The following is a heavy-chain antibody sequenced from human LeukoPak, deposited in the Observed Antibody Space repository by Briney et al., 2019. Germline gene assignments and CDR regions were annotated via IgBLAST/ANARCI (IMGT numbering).Heavy chain of an antibody. CDR2: IIPIFGTA. V-gene: IGHV1-69*05. D-gene: IGHD6-13*01. CDR3: ATGSRNAFDI. CDR1: GGTFSSYA. J-gene: IGHJ3*02. Sequence: GASVTVSCKASGGTFSSYAISWVRQAPGQGLEWMGGIIPIFGTANYAQKFQGRVTTTTDESTSTAYMELSSLRSEDTAVYYCATGSRNAFDIWGQGTMVTVSS.